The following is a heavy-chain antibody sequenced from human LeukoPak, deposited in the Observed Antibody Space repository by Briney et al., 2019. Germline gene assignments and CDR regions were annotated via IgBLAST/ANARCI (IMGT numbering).Heavy chain of an antibody. CDR3: ARGPSSGYYQYYGY. CDR1: GTTLTGYY. J-gene: IGHJ4*02. D-gene: IGHD3-22*01. Sequence: ASVKVSCKASGTTLTGYYMPWVRKPPGQGLEGMGWINPNSGGTNYAQKFQGRVTMTRDTSISTAYMELSRLRSDDTAVYYCARGPSSGYYQYYGYWGQGTLVTVSS. CDR2: INPNSGGT. V-gene: IGHV1-2*02.